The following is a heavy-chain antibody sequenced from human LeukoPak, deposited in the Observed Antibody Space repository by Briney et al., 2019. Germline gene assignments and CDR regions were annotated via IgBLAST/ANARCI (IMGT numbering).Heavy chain of an antibody. CDR2: IYTSGST. V-gene: IGHV4-61*02. CDR3: AQFGDYYYYYMDV. J-gene: IGHJ6*03. CDR1: GGSISSGSYY. D-gene: IGHD3-10*01. Sequence: SETLSLTCTVSGGSISSGSYYWSWIRQPAGKGLEWIGRIYTSGSTNYNPSLKSRVTISVDTSKNQFSLKLSSVTAADTAVYYCAQFGDYYYYYMDVWGKGTTVTVSS.